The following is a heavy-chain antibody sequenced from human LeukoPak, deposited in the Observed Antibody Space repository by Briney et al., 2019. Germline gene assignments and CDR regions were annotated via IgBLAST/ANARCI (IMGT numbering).Heavy chain of an antibody. CDR3: ATSGWGPRTPFDY. Sequence: GGSLRLSCAASGFTFSSYDMHWVRQAPGKGLEWVAVISFDGSYKYYAESVKGRFTISRDNAKNSLFLQMNSLRAEDTAIYYCATSGWGPRTPFDYWGQGTLVTVSS. V-gene: IGHV3-30*03. CDR1: GFTFSSYD. J-gene: IGHJ4*02. CDR2: ISFDGSYK. D-gene: IGHD3-16*01.